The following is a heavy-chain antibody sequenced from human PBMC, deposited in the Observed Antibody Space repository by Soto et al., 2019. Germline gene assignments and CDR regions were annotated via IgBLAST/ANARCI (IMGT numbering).Heavy chain of an antibody. D-gene: IGHD6-13*01. J-gene: IGHJ4*02. Sequence: EVQLLESGGGLVQPRGSLRLSCAASGFSFSSYVMAWVRQAPGKGLEWVSAMSGSGGSTYYPDSVKGRFTISRDNSENTLYLQMNSLRAEDTAVYYCAKASGSSWPYYFDSWGQGTLVTVSS. CDR1: GFSFSSYV. CDR2: MSGSGGST. V-gene: IGHV3-23*01. CDR3: AKASGSSWPYYFDS.